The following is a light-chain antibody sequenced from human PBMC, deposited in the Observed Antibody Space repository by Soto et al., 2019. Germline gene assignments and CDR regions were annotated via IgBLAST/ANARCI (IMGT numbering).Light chain of an antibody. Sequence: EIVLTQSPGTLSLSPGERATLSCRASQSVSSSYLAWYQQKPGQAPRLLIYGASSRATGIPDRFSGSGSGTDVTLTISRLEPEDFAVYYCQQDGSSLFTCGPGTKVDIK. CDR3: QQDGSSLFT. CDR1: QSVSSSY. CDR2: GAS. V-gene: IGKV3-20*01. J-gene: IGKJ3*01.